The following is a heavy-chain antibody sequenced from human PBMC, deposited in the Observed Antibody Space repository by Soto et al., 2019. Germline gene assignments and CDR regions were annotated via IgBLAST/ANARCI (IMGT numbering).Heavy chain of an antibody. CDR3: ARRGINHYYMDV. J-gene: IGHJ6*03. Sequence: GGSLRLSCAASGFTVSSNYMSWVRQAPGKGLEWVSVIYSGGSTYYADSVKGRFTISRDNSKNTLYLQMNSLRAEDTAVYYCARRGINHYYMDVWGKGTTVTVSS. V-gene: IGHV3-66*01. D-gene: IGHD2-15*01. CDR2: IYSGGST. CDR1: GFTVSSNY.